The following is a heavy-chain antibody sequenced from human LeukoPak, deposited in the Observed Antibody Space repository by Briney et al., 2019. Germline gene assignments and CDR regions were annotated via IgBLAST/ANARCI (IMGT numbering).Heavy chain of an antibody. D-gene: IGHD6-19*01. CDR1: GYSISSGYY. V-gene: IGHV4-38-2*01. J-gene: IGHJ6*03. Sequence: KPSETLSLTCAVSGYSISSGYYRGWIRQPPGKGLEWIGIIYHSGSTYYNPSLKSRVTISVDTSKNQFSLKLSSVTAADTAVYYCARRGRDKARLGYYYYMDVWGKGTTVTVSS. CDR2: IYHSGST. CDR3: ARRGRDKARLGYYYYMDV.